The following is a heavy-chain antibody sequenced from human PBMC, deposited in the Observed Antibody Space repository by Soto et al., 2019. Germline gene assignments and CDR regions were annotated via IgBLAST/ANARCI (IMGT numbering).Heavy chain of an antibody. J-gene: IGHJ6*02. CDR2: INHSGST. CDR1: GGSFSGYY. CDR3: ARRIQLWFRAYYYYGMDV. D-gene: IGHD5-18*01. V-gene: IGHV4-34*01. Sequence: ASETLSLTCAVYGGSFSGYYWSWIRQPPGKGLEWIGEINHSGSTKYNPSLKSLVTISVDTSKNQFSLKLSSVTAADAAVYYCARRIQLWFRAYYYYGMDVWGQGTTVTVSS.